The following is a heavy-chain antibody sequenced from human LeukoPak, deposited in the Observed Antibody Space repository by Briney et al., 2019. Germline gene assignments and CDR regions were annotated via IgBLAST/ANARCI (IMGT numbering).Heavy chain of an antibody. CDR1: GGSISSSSYY. D-gene: IGHD3-22*01. J-gene: IGHJ3*02. CDR3: ARHYYDSSGYYYHAFDI. Sequence: PSETLSLTCTVSGGSISSSSYYWGWIRQPPGKGLEWIGRIYYSGSTNYNPSLKSRVTISVDTSKNQFSLKLSSVTAADTAVYYCARHYYDSSGYYYHAFDIWGQGTMVTVSS. V-gene: IGHV4-39*01. CDR2: IYYSGST.